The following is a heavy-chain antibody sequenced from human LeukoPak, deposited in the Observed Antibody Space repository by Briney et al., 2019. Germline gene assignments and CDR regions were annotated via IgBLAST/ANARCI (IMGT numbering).Heavy chain of an antibody. Sequence: SETLSLTCAVSGGSISGYYWTWIRQPPGKGLEWIGYIYYSGSTYYNPSLKSRITISVDTSKNQFSLKLSSVTAADTAVYYCARLRGNYFPDYWGQGTLVTVSS. CDR2: IYYSGST. J-gene: IGHJ4*02. CDR3: ARLRGNYFPDY. D-gene: IGHD4-11*01. V-gene: IGHV4-59*01. CDR1: GGSISGYY.